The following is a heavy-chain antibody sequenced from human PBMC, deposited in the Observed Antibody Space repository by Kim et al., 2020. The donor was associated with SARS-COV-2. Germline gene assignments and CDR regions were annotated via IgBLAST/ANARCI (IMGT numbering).Heavy chain of an antibody. J-gene: IGHJ6*02. V-gene: IGHV3-33*01. CDR3: ARVPLDDILTGDYYYYYGMYV. CDR1: GFTVSSYG. Sequence: GGSLRLSCAASGFTVSSYGMHWVRQAPGKGLEWVAVIWYDGSNKYYADSVKGRFTISRDNSKNTLYLQMNSLRAEDTAVYYCARVPLDDILTGDYYYYYGMYVWGQGTTVTVSS. D-gene: IGHD3-9*01. CDR2: IWYDGSNK.